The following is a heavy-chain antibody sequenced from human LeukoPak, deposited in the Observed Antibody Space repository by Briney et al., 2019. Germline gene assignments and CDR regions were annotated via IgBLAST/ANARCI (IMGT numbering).Heavy chain of an antibody. J-gene: IGHJ1*01. CDR3: ARHGYGLDRGSDYYYSFQQ. CDR2: PPNTGST. D-gene: IGHD3-22*01. V-gene: IGHV4-59*08. Sequence: SDTLALNCTVSGGSISDYHWALIRPSPLHRPAWIVYPPNTGSTNYNPSLKSRVTISKDTSDNQFSLKMTSVTAADTAVYYCARHGYGLDRGSDYYYSFQQWGQGALVTVSS. CDR1: GGSISDYH.